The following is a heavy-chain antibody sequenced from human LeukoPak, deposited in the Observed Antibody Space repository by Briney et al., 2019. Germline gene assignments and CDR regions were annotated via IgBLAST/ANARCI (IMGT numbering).Heavy chain of an antibody. CDR1: GYSISSGHY. CDR2: MFHSGST. J-gene: IGHJ4*02. V-gene: IGHV4-38-2*02. CDR3: ARAGTNLGDYDY. D-gene: IGHD4-17*01. Sequence: SETLSLTCTVSGYSISSGHYWAWIRQSPEKGLECIATMFHSGSTYYNPSLKSRVTTSVDTSTNEFSLNLSSVTAADTAVYYCARAGTNLGDYDYWGQGTLVTVSS.